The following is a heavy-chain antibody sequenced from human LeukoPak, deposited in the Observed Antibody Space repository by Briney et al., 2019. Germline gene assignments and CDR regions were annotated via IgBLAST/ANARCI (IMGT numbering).Heavy chain of an antibody. CDR3: AKYGLVGSTRWFDP. V-gene: IGHV3-23*01. D-gene: IGHD1-26*01. J-gene: IGHJ5*02. CDR1: GFTFRTYA. Sequence: GGSLRLSCVASGFTFRTYAMAWVRQAPGEGLEWVSTIGTSFDTYYADSVNGRFTISRDNSKNTLFLEMNSLRAEDTAVYFCAKYGLVGSTRWFDPWGQGTLVTVSS. CDR2: IGTSFDT.